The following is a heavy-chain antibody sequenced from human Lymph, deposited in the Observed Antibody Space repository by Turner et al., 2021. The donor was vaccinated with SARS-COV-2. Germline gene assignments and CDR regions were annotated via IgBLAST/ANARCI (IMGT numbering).Heavy chain of an antibody. CDR1: VFTVSRNY. CDR2: IYSGGRT. V-gene: IGHV3-53*01. Sequence: EVQLVRSGWGLIHPRVALGLCCAASVFTVSRNYIGWVCHAPGKRMEWVSVIYSGGRTYYADYVKGRFTISRDNSKNTLYLQMYILRPEDTAVYYSARVLPSGDDFDYWGQGTLVTVSS. J-gene: IGHJ4*02. D-gene: IGHD2-21*02. CDR3: ARVLPSGDDFDY.